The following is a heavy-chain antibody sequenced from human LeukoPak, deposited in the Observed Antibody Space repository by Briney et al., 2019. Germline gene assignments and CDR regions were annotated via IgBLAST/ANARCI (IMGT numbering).Heavy chain of an antibody. CDR2: IYHSGST. D-gene: IGHD3-10*01. CDR1: GYSISSGYY. Sequence: SETLSLTCAVSGYSISSGYYWGWIRQPPGKGLGWIGSIYHSGSTYYNPSLKSRVTISVDTSKNQFSPKLSSVTAADTAVYYCARDLGVYGSGTFDPWGQGTLVTVSS. CDR3: ARDLGVYGSGTFDP. V-gene: IGHV4-38-2*02. J-gene: IGHJ5*02.